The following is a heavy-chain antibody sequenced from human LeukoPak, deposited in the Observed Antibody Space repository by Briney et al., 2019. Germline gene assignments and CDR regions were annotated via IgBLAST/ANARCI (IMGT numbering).Heavy chain of an antibody. CDR1: GFTFSSYA. D-gene: IGHD3-10*01. CDR3: AKDDTELVYYYGMDV. J-gene: IGHJ6*02. Sequence: GGSLRLSCAASGFTFSSYAMSWVRQAPGKGLEWVSAISGSGGSTYYADSVKGRFTISRDNSKNTLYLQMNSLRAEDTAVYYCAKDDTELVYYYGMDVWGQGATVTVSS. V-gene: IGHV3-23*01. CDR2: ISGSGGST.